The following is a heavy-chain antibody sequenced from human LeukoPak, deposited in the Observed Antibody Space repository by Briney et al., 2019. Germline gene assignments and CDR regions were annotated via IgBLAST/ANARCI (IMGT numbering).Heavy chain of an antibody. CDR3: ARSGGYYPARNWFDP. CDR1: GGSISSYY. CDR2: IYYSGST. D-gene: IGHD3-22*01. V-gene: IGHV4-59*01. J-gene: IGHJ5*02. Sequence: SETLSLTWTVSGGSISSYYWSWIRQPPGKGLEWIGYIYYSGSTNYNPSLKSRVTISVDTSKNQFSLKLSSVTAADTAVYYCARSGGYYPARNWFDPWGQGTLVTVSS.